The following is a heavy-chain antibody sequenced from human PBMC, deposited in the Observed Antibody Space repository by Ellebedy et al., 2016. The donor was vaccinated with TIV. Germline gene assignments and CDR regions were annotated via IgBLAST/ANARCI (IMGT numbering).Heavy chain of an antibody. D-gene: IGHD3-10*01. CDR1: GYSFTKYW. V-gene: IGHV5-51*01. CDR3: ARHDFTGSSEYGMDV. CDR2: IYPGDSES. Sequence: GESLKISCKVSGYSFTKYWIGWVRQMPGKGLEWMGIIYPGDSESRYSPSFQGQVTISADKSINTAYLQWSSLKASDTAMYYCARHDFTGSSEYGMDVWGQGTAVTVPS. J-gene: IGHJ6*02.